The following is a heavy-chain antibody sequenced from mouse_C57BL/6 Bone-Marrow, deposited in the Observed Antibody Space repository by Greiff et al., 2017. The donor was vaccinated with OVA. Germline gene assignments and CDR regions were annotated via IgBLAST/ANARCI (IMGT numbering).Heavy chain of an antibody. Sequence: VQLKESGGGLVKPGGSLKLSCAASGFTFSDYGMHWVRQAPEKGLEWVAYISSGSSTIYYADTVKGRFTISRDNAKNTLFLQMTSLRSEDTAMYYCARSYDYAWFAYWGQGTLVTVSA. CDR2: ISSGSSTI. J-gene: IGHJ3*01. CDR3: ARSYDYAWFAY. CDR1: GFTFSDYG. V-gene: IGHV5-17*01. D-gene: IGHD2-4*01.